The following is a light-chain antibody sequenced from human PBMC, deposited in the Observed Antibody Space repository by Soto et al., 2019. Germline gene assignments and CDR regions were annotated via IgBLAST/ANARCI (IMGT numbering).Light chain of an antibody. CDR1: SXDVGGYNY. CDR2: EVS. CDR3: SSYTSSSPYV. V-gene: IGLV2-14*01. J-gene: IGLJ1*01. Sequence: QSVLTQPASVSGSPGQSITISCTGTSXDVGGYNYDSWYQQHPGKAPKLMIYEVSNRPSGVSNRFSGSKSGNTASLTISGLQAEDEADYYCSSYTSSSPYVFGTGTKVTVL.